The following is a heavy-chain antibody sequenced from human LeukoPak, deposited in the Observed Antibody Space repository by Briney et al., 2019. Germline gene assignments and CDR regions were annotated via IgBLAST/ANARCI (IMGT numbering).Heavy chain of an antibody. CDR2: INPNSGGT. V-gene: IGHV1-2*02. J-gene: IGHJ4*02. CDR1: GYTFTGYY. D-gene: IGHD3-9*01. CDR3: ARCDILTGYYFAHSPFYFDY. Sequence: VASVKVSCKASGYTFTGYYMHWVRQAPGQGLEWMGWINPNSGGTNYAQKFQGRVTMTRDTSISTAYMELSRLRSDDTAVYYCARCDILTGYYFAHSPFYFDYWGQGTLVTVSS.